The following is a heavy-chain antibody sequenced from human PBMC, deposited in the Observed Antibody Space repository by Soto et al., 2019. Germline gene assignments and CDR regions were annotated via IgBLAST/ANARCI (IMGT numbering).Heavy chain of an antibody. CDR3: ARGDYFDY. CDR2: IKQDGSEK. Sequence: GGSLRLSCAASGFTFSSXXXSXXRQAPGKGLEWVANIKQDGSEKYYVDSVKGRFTISRDNAKNSLDLQMNSLRAEDTAVYYCARGDYFDYWGQGTLVTVSS. V-gene: IGHV3-7*05. CDR1: GFTFSSXX. J-gene: IGHJ4*02.